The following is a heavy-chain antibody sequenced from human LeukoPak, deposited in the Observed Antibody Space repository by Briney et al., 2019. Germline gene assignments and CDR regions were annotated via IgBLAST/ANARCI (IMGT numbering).Heavy chain of an antibody. V-gene: IGHV3-23*01. CDR3: AKDPRNTGNQLLRKWWFDP. CDR1: GFTFSSYA. D-gene: IGHD2-2*01. J-gene: IGHJ5*02. Sequence: GGSLRLSCAASGFTFSSYAMSWVRQAPGKGLEWVSGISGSSGNTYYADSVKGRFTISRDNSKNTLYLQVNSLRAEDTAIYYCAKDPRNTGNQLLRKWWFDPWGQGTLVTVSS. CDR2: ISGSSGNT.